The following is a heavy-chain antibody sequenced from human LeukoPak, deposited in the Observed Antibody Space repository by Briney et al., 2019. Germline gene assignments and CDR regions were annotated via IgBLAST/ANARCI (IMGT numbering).Heavy chain of an antibody. V-gene: IGHV3-7*01. CDR1: GLTFSSHW. Sequence: GGSLRLSCAASGLTFSSHWMHWVRQAPGKGLEWVASIKHDGSEKYYVDSVRGRFTISRNNTMNSLYLQMSSLRAEDTAVYYCATDRGWRTSGYYLYYFEYWGQGTLVTYSS. J-gene: IGHJ4*02. CDR3: ATDRGWRTSGYYLYYFEY. CDR2: IKHDGSEK. D-gene: IGHD3-3*01.